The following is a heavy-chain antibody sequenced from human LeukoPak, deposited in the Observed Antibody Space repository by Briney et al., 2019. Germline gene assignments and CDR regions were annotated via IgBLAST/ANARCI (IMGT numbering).Heavy chain of an antibody. J-gene: IGHJ4*02. Sequence: TSETLPLTCTVSGGSISSYYWSWIRQPAGKGLEWIGRIYTSGSTNYNPSLKSRVTISVDTSKNQFSLKLSSVTAADTAVYYCASSSIAARNFDYWGQGTLVTVSS. D-gene: IGHD6-6*01. CDR2: IYTSGST. V-gene: IGHV4-4*07. CDR1: GGSISSYY. CDR3: ASSSIAARNFDY.